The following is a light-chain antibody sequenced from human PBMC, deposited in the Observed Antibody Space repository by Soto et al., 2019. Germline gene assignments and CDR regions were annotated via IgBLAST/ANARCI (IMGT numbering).Light chain of an antibody. J-gene: IGKJ4*01. V-gene: IGKV1-9*01. Sequence: DIPLTQSPSFLSASVGDRVTITCRPSQAVPNNMGWYQQKPGKPPKLLIYEESTLHSGVPSRFSGRMSGTQFTLTIDSLQPEDFATYYCQQVKTYPRTFGGGTKVEIK. CDR1: QAVPNN. CDR3: QQVKTYPRT. CDR2: EES.